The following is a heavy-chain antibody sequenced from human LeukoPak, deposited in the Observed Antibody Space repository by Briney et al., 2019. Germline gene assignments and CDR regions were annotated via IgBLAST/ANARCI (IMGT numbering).Heavy chain of an antibody. V-gene: IGHV3-15*07. CDR2: IKSITDGGTT. Sequence: GGSLRLSCAASGFTFSNAGMNWVRQAPWKGLEWVGRIKSITDGGTTGYAAPVKGRFTISRDDSKNTLYLQMNSLKTEDTAVYYCTTDSLTTALGMDVWGQGTTVTVSS. D-gene: IGHD3-3*01. CDR3: TTDSLTTALGMDV. CDR1: GFTFSNAG. J-gene: IGHJ6*02.